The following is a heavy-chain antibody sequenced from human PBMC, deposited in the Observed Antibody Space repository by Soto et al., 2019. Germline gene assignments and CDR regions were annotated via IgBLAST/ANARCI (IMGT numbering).Heavy chain of an antibody. V-gene: IGHV3-30*18. Sequence: QVQLVESGGGVVQPGRSRRLSFAASGFTFSSYGMHWVRQAPGKGLEWVAVISYDGSNKYYADSVKGRFTISRDNSKNTLYLLMNSLGAEDTAVYYCAKVGIAFDIWGQGTMVTVSS. CDR3: AKVGIAFDI. CDR1: GFTFSSYG. J-gene: IGHJ3*02. CDR2: ISYDGSNK.